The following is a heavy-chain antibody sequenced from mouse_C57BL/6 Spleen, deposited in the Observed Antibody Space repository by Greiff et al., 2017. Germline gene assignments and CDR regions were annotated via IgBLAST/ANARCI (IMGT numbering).Heavy chain of an antibody. J-gene: IGHJ1*03. Sequence: EVKVEESGGGLVQPGGSMKLSCVASGFTFSNYWMNWVRQSPEKGLEWVAQIRLKSDNYATHYAESVKGRFTISRDDSKSSVYLQMNNVRAEDTGIYYCPALGPDWYYEVWGTGTTVTVST. CDR1: GFTFSNYW. D-gene: IGHD4-1*01. CDR2: IRLKSDNYAT. CDR3: PALGPDWYYEV. V-gene: IGHV6-3*01.